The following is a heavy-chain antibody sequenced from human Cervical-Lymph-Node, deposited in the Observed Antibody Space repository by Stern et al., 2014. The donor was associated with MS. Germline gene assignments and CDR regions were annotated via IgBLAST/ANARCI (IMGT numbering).Heavy chain of an antibody. CDR3: AGSGTYYPDY. Sequence: QVQLVESGPGLVKPSETLSLTCSVSGGSISSYYWNWIRQPPGKGLEGIANAHYSGTPNYNPPLKSRFPIFRDTSMNKISLKLTSGTAADTAVYYCAGSGTYYPDYWGQGILVTVSS. D-gene: IGHD3-3*01. V-gene: IGHV4-59*08. CDR2: AHYSGTP. CDR1: GGSISSYY. J-gene: IGHJ4*02.